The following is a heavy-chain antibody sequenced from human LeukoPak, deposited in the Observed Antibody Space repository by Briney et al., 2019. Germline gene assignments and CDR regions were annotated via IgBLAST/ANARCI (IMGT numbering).Heavy chain of an antibody. CDR2: IHYTGRT. D-gene: IGHD5-24*01. V-gene: IGHV4-59*01. Sequence: RASETLSLTCTVSGVSITGYFWSWIRQPPGKGLEWTGYIHYTGRTNYNPSLKSRVSISVDTPRNQFSLKLSSVTAADSAIYYCARDVPVETSDAFDIWGQGTMVTVSS. J-gene: IGHJ3*02. CDR1: GVSITGYF. CDR3: ARDVPVETSDAFDI.